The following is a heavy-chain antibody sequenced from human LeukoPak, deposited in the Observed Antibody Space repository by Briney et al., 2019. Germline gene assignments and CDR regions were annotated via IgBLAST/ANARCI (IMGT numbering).Heavy chain of an antibody. Sequence: GGSLRLSCAASGFTFSSYEMNWVRQAPGKGLEWVSYISSSGSTIYYADSVKGRFTISRDNAKNSLYLQMNSLRAEDTAVYYCARGGYYDFWSGYKGGPFDYWGQGTLVTVSS. D-gene: IGHD3-3*01. V-gene: IGHV3-48*03. CDR3: ARGGYYDFWSGYKGGPFDY. CDR1: GFTFSSYE. CDR2: ISSSGSTI. J-gene: IGHJ4*02.